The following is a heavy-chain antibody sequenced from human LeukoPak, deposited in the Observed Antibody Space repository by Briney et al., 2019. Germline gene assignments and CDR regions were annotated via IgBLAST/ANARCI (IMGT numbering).Heavy chain of an antibody. V-gene: IGHV1-2*02. CDR1: GYTFTGYY. D-gene: IGHD1-26*01. CDR3: ARDWRQEVLGATTPVGFDY. J-gene: IGHJ4*02. Sequence: ASVKVSCKASGYTFTGYYMHWVRQAPGQGLEWMGWINPNSGGTNYAQKFQGRVTMTRDTSISTAYMELSRLRSDDTAVYYCARDWRQEVLGATTPVGFDYWGQGTLVTVSS. CDR2: INPNSGGT.